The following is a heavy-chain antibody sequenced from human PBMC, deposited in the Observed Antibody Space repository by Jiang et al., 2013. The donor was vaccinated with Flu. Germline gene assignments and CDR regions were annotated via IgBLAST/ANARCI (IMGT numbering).Heavy chain of an antibody. CDR2: INTGNGDT. CDR3: ARDRYYGSGSYNFFDY. V-gene: IGHV1-3*04. Sequence: SGYAFTTYTMHWVRQAPGQRLEWMGWINTGNGDTKYSQKFQGRITITRDTSATTAHMELSSLRSEDTAVYYCARDRYYGSGSYNFFDYWGQGSPVTVSS. CDR1: GYAFTTYT. D-gene: IGHD3-10*01. J-gene: IGHJ4*02.